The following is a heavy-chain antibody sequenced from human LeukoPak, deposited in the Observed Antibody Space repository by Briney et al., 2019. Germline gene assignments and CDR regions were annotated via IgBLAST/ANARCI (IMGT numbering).Heavy chain of an antibody. CDR2: ISSGGTYV. CDR1: GFTFSSYS. CDR3: ARDPGYSNSPYYLDY. V-gene: IGHV3-21*01. Sequence: GGSLRLSCAASGFTFSSYSMNWVRQAPGKGLEWVSSISSGGTYVDYADSVKGRFTISRDNGKNSLYLQMNSLRAEDTAVFYCARDPGYSNSPYYLDYWGQGTLVTVSS. D-gene: IGHD5-12*01. J-gene: IGHJ4*02.